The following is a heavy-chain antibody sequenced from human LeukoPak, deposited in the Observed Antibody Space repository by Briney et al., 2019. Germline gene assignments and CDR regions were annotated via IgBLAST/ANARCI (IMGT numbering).Heavy chain of an antibody. CDR3: AKEGTRMASSYFDY. CDR1: GFXXSSYX. Sequence: GSXXLXXAASGFXXSSYXXQXVRQAPGKGLEWVXVISHDGTVQHYADSVKGRFTISRDNSDNTLYLQMNSLRDEDTAMYYCAKEGTRMASSYFDYWGQGTLITVSS. V-gene: IGHV3-30*18. D-gene: IGHD2-8*01. J-gene: IGHJ4*02. CDR2: ISHDGTVQ.